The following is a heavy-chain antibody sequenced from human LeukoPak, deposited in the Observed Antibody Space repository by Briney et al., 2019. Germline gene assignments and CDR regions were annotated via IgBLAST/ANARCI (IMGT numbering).Heavy chain of an antibody. J-gene: IGHJ5*02. CDR3: ARGKNMVRGVIIFNWFDP. CDR1: GDSVSSNSAA. D-gene: IGHD3-10*01. Sequence: SQTLSLTCAISGDSVSSNSAAWNWIRQSPSRGLEWLGRTYYRSKWYNDYAVSVKSRITINPDTSKNQFSLQLNSVTPEDTAVYYCARGKNMVRGVIIFNWFDPWGQGTLVTVSS. CDR2: TYYRSKWYN. V-gene: IGHV6-1*01.